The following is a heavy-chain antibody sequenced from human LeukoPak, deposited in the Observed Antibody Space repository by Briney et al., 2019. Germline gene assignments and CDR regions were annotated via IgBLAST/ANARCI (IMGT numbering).Heavy chain of an antibody. CDR1: RFTFSSYG. D-gene: IGHD3-10*01. CDR3: AREITMVRGVTDY. Sequence: GGSLRLSCAASRFTFSSYGMHWVRQAPGKGLEWVAVISYDGSNKYYADSVKGRFTISRDNAKNSLYLQMNSLRAEDTAVYYCAREITMVRGVTDYWGQGTLVTVSS. J-gene: IGHJ4*02. CDR2: ISYDGSNK. V-gene: IGHV3-30*03.